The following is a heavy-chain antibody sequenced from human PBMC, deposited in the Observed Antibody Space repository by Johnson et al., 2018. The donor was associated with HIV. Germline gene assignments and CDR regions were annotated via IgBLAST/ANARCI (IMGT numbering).Heavy chain of an antibody. CDR3: AKGGRGTTRIRAKKGAFDI. Sequence: MQLVESGGGVVRPGGSLRLSCAASGFGFDDYGMNWVRQVPGKGLEWVSGITWNGGSSTYADSVKGRFTISRDNAKDSLYLQMNSLRAEDTALYYCAKGGRGTTRIRAKKGAFDIWGKGTMVTVSS. CDR1: GFGFDDYG. J-gene: IGHJ3*02. CDR2: ITWNGGSS. V-gene: IGHV3-20*04. D-gene: IGHD1-1*01.